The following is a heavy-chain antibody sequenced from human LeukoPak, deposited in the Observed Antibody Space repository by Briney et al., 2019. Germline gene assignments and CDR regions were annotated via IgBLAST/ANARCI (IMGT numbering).Heavy chain of an antibody. J-gene: IGHJ6*03. V-gene: IGHV1-8*03. D-gene: IGHD2-8*01. CDR2: MNPNSGNT. CDR1: GYTFTSYD. Sequence: GASVKVSCKASGYTFTSYDINWVRQATGQGLEWMGWMNPNSGNTGYAQKFQGRVTITRNTSISTAYMELSSLRSEDTAVYYCARGGYCTNGVCYVPFYYYYYYMDVWGKGTTVTVSS. CDR3: ARGGYCTNGVCYVPFYYYYYYMDV.